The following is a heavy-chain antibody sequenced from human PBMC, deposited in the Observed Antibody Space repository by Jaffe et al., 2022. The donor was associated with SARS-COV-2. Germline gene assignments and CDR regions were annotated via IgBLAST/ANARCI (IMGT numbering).Heavy chain of an antibody. V-gene: IGHV1-69*02. CDR3: AIVRDGRDGYNSGSLFDP. D-gene: IGHD5-12*01. Sequence: QVQLVQSGAEVKKPGSSVKVSCKASGGTFSSYTISWVRQAPGQGLEWMGRIIPILGIANYAQKFQGRVTITADKSTSTAYMELSSLRSEDTAVYYCAIVRDGRDGYNSGSLFDPWGQGTLVTVSS. CDR2: IIPILGIA. J-gene: IGHJ5*02. CDR1: GGTFSSYT.